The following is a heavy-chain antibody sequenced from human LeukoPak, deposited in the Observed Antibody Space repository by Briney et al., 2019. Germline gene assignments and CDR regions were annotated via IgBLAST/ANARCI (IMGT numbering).Heavy chain of an antibody. CDR3: ARNLMGGTYYDFWSGSFNWFDP. V-gene: IGHV4-59*08. Sequence: NASETLSLTCTVSGGSINSYYWAWIRQPPGKGLEWVGYISYSGTTTYNPSLKTRITISVDTSKDEFSLKLSFVTAADTAVYYCARNLMGGTYYDFWSGSFNWFDPWGQGTLVTVSS. J-gene: IGHJ5*02. CDR1: GGSINSYY. CDR2: ISYSGTT. D-gene: IGHD3-3*01.